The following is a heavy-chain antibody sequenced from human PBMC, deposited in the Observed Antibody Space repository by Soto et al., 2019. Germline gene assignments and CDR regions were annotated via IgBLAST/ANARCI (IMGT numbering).Heavy chain of an antibody. CDR2: ISGSGGST. V-gene: IGHV3-23*01. CDR3: VRDDFGLGIDY. J-gene: IGHJ4*02. Sequence: GVSLRLCCAACVFTFSSYAMSWVRQAPGKGLEWVSAISGSGGSTYYADSVKGRITISRDNAKNTLYLQMNSLRAEDTAVYYCVRDDFGLGIDYWGLGTLVTVSS. CDR1: VFTFSSYA. D-gene: IGHD1-26*01.